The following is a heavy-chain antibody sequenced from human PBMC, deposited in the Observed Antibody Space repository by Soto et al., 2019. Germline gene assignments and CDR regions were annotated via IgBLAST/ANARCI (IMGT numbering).Heavy chain of an antibody. CDR3: ARGTSMVRGVIDNWFDP. Sequence: QVPLVQSGAEVKKPGSSVTVSCKASGGTFSSYAIHWVRQAPGQGLEWMGGIIPMYGPANYAQRFQGRVTITADESTTTVDMELTSLTSQDTAVSYCARGTSMVRGVIDNWFDPWGHGTLVTVSS. CDR2: IIPMYGPA. D-gene: IGHD3-10*01. V-gene: IGHV1-69*01. J-gene: IGHJ5*02. CDR1: GGTFSSYA.